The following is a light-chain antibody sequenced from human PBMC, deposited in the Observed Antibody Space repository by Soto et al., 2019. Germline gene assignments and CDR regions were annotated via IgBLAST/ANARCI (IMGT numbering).Light chain of an antibody. V-gene: IGLV2-8*01. CDR3: SSYAGSNHFVV. Sequence: QSALTQPPSASGSPGQSVTISCTGTRSDGGGYNYVSWYQQHPGKAPKFMIYEVTKRPSGVPDRFSGSKSGNKASLTVSGLQAEDEADYYCSSYAGSNHFVVFGGGTKLTVL. CDR1: RSDGGGYNY. CDR2: EVT. J-gene: IGLJ2*01.